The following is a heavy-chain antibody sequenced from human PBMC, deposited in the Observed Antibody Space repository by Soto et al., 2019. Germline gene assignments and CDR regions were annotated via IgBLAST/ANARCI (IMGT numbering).Heavy chain of an antibody. CDR3: ARDLPAMVTPRLYYYYGMDV. J-gene: IGHJ6*02. V-gene: IGHV1-69*13. CDR1: GGTLSSYA. Sequence: SVKVSCTDSGGTLSSYASSWVRQATGQGLEWMGGIIPIFGTANYAQKFQGRVTITADESTSTAYMELSSLRSEDTAVYYCARDLPAMVTPRLYYYYGMDVWGQGTTVTVSS. CDR2: IIPIFGTA. D-gene: IGHD5-18*01.